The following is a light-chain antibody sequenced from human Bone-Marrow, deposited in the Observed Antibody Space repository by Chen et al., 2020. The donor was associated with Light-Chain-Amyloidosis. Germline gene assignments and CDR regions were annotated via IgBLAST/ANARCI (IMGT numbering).Light chain of an antibody. J-gene: IGLJ2*01. CDR1: DLPTKY. Sequence: SYELTQPPSVSVSPGQTSRITCSGDDLPTKYAFWYQQKPGQAPGLVIHRDTERPSGISERFSGSSSGTTATLTISGVQAADEADYHCQSADSSGTYAVIFGGGTKLTVL. CDR3: QSADSSGTYAVI. CDR2: RDT. V-gene: IGLV3-25*03.